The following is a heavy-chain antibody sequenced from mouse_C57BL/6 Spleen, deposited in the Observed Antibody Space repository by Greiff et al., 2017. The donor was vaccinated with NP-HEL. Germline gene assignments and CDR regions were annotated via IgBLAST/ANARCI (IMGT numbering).Heavy chain of an antibody. V-gene: IGHV1-82*01. J-gene: IGHJ1*03. CDR1: GYAFSSSW. D-gene: IGHD2-4*01. CDR2: IYPGDGDT. CDR3: ARREDDYYDYWYFDV. Sequence: QVQLQQSGPELVKPGASVKISCKASGYAFSSSWMNWVKQRPGKGLEWIGRIYPGDGDTNYNGKFKGKATLTADKSSSTAYMQLSSLTSEDSAVYFCARREDDYYDYWYFDVWGTGTTVTVSS.